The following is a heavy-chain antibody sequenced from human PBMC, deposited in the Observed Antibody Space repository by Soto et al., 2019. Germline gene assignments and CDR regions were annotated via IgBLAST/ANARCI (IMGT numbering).Heavy chain of an antibody. CDR1: GFTFSSYA. V-gene: IGHV3-30-3*01. Sequence: GGSLRLSCAASGFTFSSYAMHWVRQAPGKGLEWVAVISYDGSNKYYADSVKGRFTISRDNSKNTLYLQMNSLRAEDTAVYYCAGIAAAGKGHPIDYWGQGTLVTVSS. J-gene: IGHJ4*02. CDR3: AGIAAAGKGHPIDY. D-gene: IGHD6-13*01. CDR2: ISYDGSNK.